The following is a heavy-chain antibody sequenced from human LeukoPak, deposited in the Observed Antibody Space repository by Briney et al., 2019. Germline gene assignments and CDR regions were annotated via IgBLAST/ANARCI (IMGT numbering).Heavy chain of an antibody. CDR1: GGSISSGGYS. V-gene: IGHV4-30-2*01. CDR2: IYHSGST. J-gene: IGHJ5*02. D-gene: IGHD2-2*01. Sequence: SQTLSLTCAVSGGSISSGGYSWSWIRQPPGKGLEWIGYIYHSGSTYYNPSLKSRVTISVDRSKNQFSLKLSSVTAADTAVYYCARGGSTRSAGFDPWGQGTLVTVSS. CDR3: ARGGSTRSAGFDP.